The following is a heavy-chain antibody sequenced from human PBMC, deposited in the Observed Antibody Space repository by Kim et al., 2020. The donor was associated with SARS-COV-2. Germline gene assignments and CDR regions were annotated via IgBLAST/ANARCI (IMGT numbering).Heavy chain of an antibody. CDR1: GDSVSSNSAA. Sequence: SQTLSLTCAISGDSVSSNSAAWNWIRQSPSRGLEWLGRTYYRSKWYNDYAVSVKSRITINPDTSKNQFSLQLNSVTPEDTAVYYCARSNFDWSNPETYYFDYWGQGTLVTVSS. CDR2: TYYRSKWYN. CDR3: ARSNFDWSNPETYYFDY. D-gene: IGHD3-9*01. J-gene: IGHJ4*02. V-gene: IGHV6-1*01.